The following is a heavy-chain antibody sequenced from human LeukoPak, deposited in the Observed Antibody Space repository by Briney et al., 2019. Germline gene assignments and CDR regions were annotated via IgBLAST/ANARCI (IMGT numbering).Heavy chain of an antibody. CDR3: ARASSSWSIGDWFDP. CDR1: GYTFTSYD. V-gene: IGHV1-8*03. J-gene: IGHJ5*02. CDR2: MNPNSGNT. D-gene: IGHD6-13*01. Sequence: ASVKVSCKASGYTFTSYDINWVRQATGQGLEWMGWMNPNSGNTGYAQKFQGRVTITRNTSISTAYMELSNLRSEDTAVYYCARASSSWSIGDWFDPWGQGTLVTVSS.